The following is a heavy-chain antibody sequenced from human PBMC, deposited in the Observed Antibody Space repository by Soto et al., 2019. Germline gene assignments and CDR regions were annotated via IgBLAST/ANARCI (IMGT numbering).Heavy chain of an antibody. D-gene: IGHD3-3*01. Sequence: EVQLVKSGGGLVQPGGSLRLSCAASGFTFSSYWMHWVRQAPGKGLVWVSRINSDGSSTSYADSVKGRFTISRDNAKNTLYLQMNSLRAEDTAVYYCARRNYDFWSGYYPPHYYYYYYMDVWGKGTTVTVSS. CDR2: INSDGSST. CDR3: ARRNYDFWSGYYPPHYYYYYYMDV. CDR1: GFTFSSYW. V-gene: IGHV3-74*01. J-gene: IGHJ6*03.